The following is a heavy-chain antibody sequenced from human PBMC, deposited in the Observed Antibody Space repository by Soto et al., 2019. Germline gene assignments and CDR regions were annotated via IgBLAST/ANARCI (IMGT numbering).Heavy chain of an antibody. CDR3: ARVLPAADNWLEP. CDR2: IYYSGST. V-gene: IGHV4-31*03. D-gene: IGHD2-2*01. Sequence: SETLSLTCTVSGGSISSGGYYWSWIRQHPGKGLEWIGYIYYSGSTYYNPSLKSRVTISVDTSKNQFSLKLGSVTAADTAVYYCARVLPAADNWLEPCGQGPLVTVYS. CDR1: GGSISSGGYY. J-gene: IGHJ5*02.